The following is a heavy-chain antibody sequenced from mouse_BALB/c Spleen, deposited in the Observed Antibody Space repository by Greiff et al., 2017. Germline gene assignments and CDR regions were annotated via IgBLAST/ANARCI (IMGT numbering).Heavy chain of an antibody. D-gene: IGHD2-10*02. CDR3: ARDEYGNALGFAY. J-gene: IGHJ3*01. V-gene: IGHV2-9*02. Sequence: QVQLKESGPGLVAPSQSLSITCTVSGFSLTSYGVHWVRQPPGKGLEWLGVIWAGGSTNYNSALMSRLSISKDNSKSQVFLKMNSLQTDDTAMYYCARDEYGNALGFAYWGQGTLVTVSA. CDR1: GFSLTSYG. CDR2: IWAGGST.